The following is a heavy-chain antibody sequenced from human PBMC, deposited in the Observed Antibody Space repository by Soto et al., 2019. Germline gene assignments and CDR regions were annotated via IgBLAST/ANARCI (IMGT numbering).Heavy chain of an antibody. D-gene: IGHD4-17*01. CDR3: ARDRTVVIDY. CDR2: INAYNGNT. CDR1: GYTFTSYG. Sequence: QVQLVQSGAEVKKPGASVKVSCKASGYTFTSYGISWVRQAPGQGLEWRGWINAYNGNTNYAQKPXGXVXMXXGTATSTAYMELRSLRSDDTAVYYCARDRTVVIDYWGQGTLVTVSS. J-gene: IGHJ4*02. V-gene: IGHV1-18*01.